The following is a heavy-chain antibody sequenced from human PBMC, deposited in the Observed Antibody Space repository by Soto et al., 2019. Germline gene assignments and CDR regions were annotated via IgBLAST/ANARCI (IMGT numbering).Heavy chain of an antibody. CDR3: ARDSTNPCCGGDCYNYWYFDL. V-gene: IGHV3-48*02. CDR1: GFTFSSYS. D-gene: IGHD2-21*02. CDR2: ISSSSSTI. Sequence: EVQLVESGGGLVQPGGSLRLSCAASGFTFSSYSMNWVRQAPGKGLEWVSYISSSSSTIYYADSVKGRFTISRDNAKNSLYLQMNSLRDEDTAVYYCARDSTNPCCGGDCYNYWYFDLWGCGTLVTVSS. J-gene: IGHJ2*01.